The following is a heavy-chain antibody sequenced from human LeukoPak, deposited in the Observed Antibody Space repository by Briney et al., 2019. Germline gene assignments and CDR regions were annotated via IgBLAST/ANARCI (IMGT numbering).Heavy chain of an antibody. J-gene: IGHJ4*02. CDR3: ARETHSFDY. CDR2: ISGSSSTT. CDR1: GFTFSSYA. V-gene: IGHV3-23*01. Sequence: GGSLRLSCAASGFTFSSYAMSWVRQAPGKGLEWVSVISGSSSTTYYADSVKGRFTISRDNSKNTLYLQMNSLRAEDTAVYYCARETHSFDYWGQGTLVTVSS.